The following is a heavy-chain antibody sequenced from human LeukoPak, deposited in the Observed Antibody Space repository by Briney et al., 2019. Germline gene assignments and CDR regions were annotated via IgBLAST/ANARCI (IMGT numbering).Heavy chain of an antibody. CDR2: IYHSGST. V-gene: IGHV4-38-2*02. D-gene: IGHD6-19*01. CDR3: ARDFGSSGWLNLYYYYYYIDV. Sequence: PSETLSLTCTVSGGSISGYYWGWIRQPPGKGLEWIGSIYHSGSTYYNPSLKSRVTISVDTSKNQFSLKLSSVTAADTAVYYCARDFGSSGWLNLYYYYYYIDVWGKGTTVTVPS. CDR1: GGSISGYY. J-gene: IGHJ6*03.